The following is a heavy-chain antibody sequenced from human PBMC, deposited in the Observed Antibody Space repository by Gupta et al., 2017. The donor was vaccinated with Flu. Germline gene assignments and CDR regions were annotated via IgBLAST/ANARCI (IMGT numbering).Heavy chain of an antibody. D-gene: IGHD3-10*01. Sequence: QVTLKESGPVLVKPTETLTLTCTVSGFSLSNARMGVSWIRQPPGKALEWLAHIFSNDEKSYSTSLKSRLTISKDTSKSQVVLTMTNMDPVDTATYYCARFLKYMVRGANYYYYYGMDVWGQGTTVTVSS. CDR2: IFSNDEK. CDR1: GFSLSNARMG. CDR3: ARFLKYMVRGANYYYYYGMDV. J-gene: IGHJ6*02. V-gene: IGHV2-26*01.